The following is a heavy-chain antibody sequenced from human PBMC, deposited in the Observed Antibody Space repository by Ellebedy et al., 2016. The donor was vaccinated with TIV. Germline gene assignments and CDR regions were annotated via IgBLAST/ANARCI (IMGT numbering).Heavy chain of an antibody. V-gene: IGHV1-69*13. CDR3: ARGRSPSTEYYYYGMDV. CDR2: IIPIFGTA. J-gene: IGHJ6*02. Sequence: SVKVSXKASGGTFSSYAISWVRQAPGQGLEWMGGIIPIFGTANCAQKFQGRVTITADESTSTAYMELSSLRSEDTAVYYCARGRSPSTEYYYYGMDVWGQGTTVTVSS. CDR1: GGTFSSYA. D-gene: IGHD5/OR15-5a*01.